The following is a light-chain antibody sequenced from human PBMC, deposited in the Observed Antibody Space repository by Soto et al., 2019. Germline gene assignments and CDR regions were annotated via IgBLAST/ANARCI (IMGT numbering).Light chain of an antibody. CDR3: SSYTSSSTLGV. CDR2: DVS. V-gene: IGLV2-14*01. CDR1: SSDVVGYTS. Sequence: QSALTQPASVSGSPGQSITISCTGTSSDVVGYTSVSWYQQHPGKAPKLMIYDVSNRPSGVSNRFSGSKSGNTASLTISGLQAEDEADYYCSSYTSSSTLGVFGGGTKLTVL. J-gene: IGLJ3*02.